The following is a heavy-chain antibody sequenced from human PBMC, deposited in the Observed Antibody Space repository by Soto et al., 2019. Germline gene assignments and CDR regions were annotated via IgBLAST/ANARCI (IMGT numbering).Heavy chain of an antibody. CDR1: GFTFDDYA. CDR3: AKGSGGSDS. J-gene: IGHJ5*01. CDR2: ISWNSGSI. D-gene: IGHD2-15*01. Sequence: EVQLVESGGGLVQPGRSLRLSCAASGFTFDDYAMHWVRQAPGKGLEWVSGISWNSGSIGYADSVKGRFTISRDNVTHSLYMQMNSLRAEDTALYYCAKGSGGSDSWGQGTLVTVSS. V-gene: IGHV3-9*01.